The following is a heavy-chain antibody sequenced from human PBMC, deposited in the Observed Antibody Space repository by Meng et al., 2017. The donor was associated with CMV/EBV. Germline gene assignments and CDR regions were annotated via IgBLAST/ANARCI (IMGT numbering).Heavy chain of an antibody. Sequence: ETLSLTCAASGFTFSSYWMHWVRQAPGKGLVWVSRINSDGSSTSYADSVKGRFTISRDNAKNTLYLQMNSLRAEDTAVYYCARAGVYYDFWSGYYRGVAGYYYGMDVWGQGTTVTVSS. J-gene: IGHJ6*02. V-gene: IGHV3-74*01. CDR2: INSDGSST. D-gene: IGHD3-3*01. CDR3: ARAGVYYDFWSGYYRGVAGYYYGMDV. CDR1: GFTFSSYW.